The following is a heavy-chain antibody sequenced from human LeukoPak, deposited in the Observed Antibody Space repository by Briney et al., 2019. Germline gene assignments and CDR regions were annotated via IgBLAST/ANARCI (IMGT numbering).Heavy chain of an antibody. CDR3: ARDREVWGDSLWFDP. CDR1: GGSISSYY. CDR2: IYYSGST. V-gene: IGHV4-59*01. D-gene: IGHD3-16*01. Sequence: SETLSLTCTVSGGSISSYYWSWIRQPPGKGLEWIGYIYYSGSTNYNPSLKSRVTISVDTSKNQFPLKLSSVTAADTAVYYCARDREVWGDSLWFDPWGQGTLVTVSS. J-gene: IGHJ5*02.